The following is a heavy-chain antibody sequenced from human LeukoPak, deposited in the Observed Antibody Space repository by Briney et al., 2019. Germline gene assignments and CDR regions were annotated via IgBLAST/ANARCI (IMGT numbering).Heavy chain of an antibody. V-gene: IGHV5-10-1*01. J-gene: IGHJ4*02. CDR3: ARPQGIAAAVDY. D-gene: IGHD6-13*01. CDR2: IDPSDSYT. CDR1: GHSFTSYW. Sequence: GESLKISCKGSGHSFTSYWISWVRQMPGKGLEWMGRIDPSDSYTNYSPSFQGHVTISADKSISTAFLQWSSLKASDTAMYYFARPQGIAAAVDYWGQGTLVTVSS.